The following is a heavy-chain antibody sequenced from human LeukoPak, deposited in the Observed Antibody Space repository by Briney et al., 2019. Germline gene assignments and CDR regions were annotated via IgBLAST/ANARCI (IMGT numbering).Heavy chain of an antibody. Sequence: PGGSLRLSCAASGFTFSASWMTWVRQAPGKGLEWVTNINQDGSEKYYADSVKGRFTISRDNARNALYLQMNSLRTEDTAVYYCARGDRGFDYWGQGTLVTVSS. CDR2: INQDGSEK. CDR1: GFTFSASW. V-gene: IGHV3-7*01. J-gene: IGHJ4*02. CDR3: ARGDRGFDY.